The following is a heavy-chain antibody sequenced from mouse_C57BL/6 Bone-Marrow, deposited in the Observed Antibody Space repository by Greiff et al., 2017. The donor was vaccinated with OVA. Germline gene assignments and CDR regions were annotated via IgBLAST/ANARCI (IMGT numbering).Heavy chain of an antibody. V-gene: IGHV1-59*01. Sequence: VQLQQPGAELVRPGTSVKLSCKASGYTFTSYWMHWVKQRPGQGLEWIGVIDPSDRYTNSNQKFKGKATFTVDTSSSTAYMQLSSLTSEDSAVYYCARWSYRGAMDYWGQGTSVTVSS. CDR1: GYTFTSYW. D-gene: IGHD2-10*01. J-gene: IGHJ4*01. CDR3: ARWSYRGAMDY. CDR2: IDPSDRYT.